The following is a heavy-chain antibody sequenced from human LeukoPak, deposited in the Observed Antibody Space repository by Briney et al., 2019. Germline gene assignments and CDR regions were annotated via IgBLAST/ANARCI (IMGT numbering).Heavy chain of an antibody. CDR3: ANYDSSGPLAFDI. CDR1: GFTFSSYG. D-gene: IGHD3-22*01. Sequence: PGGSLRLSCAASGFTFSSYGMHRVRQAPGKGLEWVAVISYDGSNKYYADSVKGRFTISRDNSKNTLYLQMNSLRAEDTAVYYCANYDSSGPLAFDIWGQGTMVTVSS. V-gene: IGHV3-30*18. J-gene: IGHJ3*02. CDR2: ISYDGSNK.